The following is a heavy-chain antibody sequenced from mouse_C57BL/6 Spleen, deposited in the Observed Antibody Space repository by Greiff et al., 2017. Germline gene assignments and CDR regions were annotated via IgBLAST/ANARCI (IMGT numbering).Heavy chain of an antibody. V-gene: IGHV2-2*01. CDR2: IWSGGST. D-gene: IGHD1-1*01. Sequence: VKLVESGPGLVQPSQSLSITCTVSGFSLTSYGVHWVRQSPGKGLEWLGVIWSGGSTDYNAAFISRLSISKDNSKSQVFFKMNSLQADDTAIYYCARGGVYYYGKDWYFDVWGTGTTVTVSS. J-gene: IGHJ1*03. CDR3: ARGGVYYYGKDWYFDV. CDR1: GFSLTSYG.